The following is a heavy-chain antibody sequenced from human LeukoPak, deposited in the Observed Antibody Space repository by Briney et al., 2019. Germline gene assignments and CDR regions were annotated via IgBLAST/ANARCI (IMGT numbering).Heavy chain of an antibody. CDR2: IYYSGST. CDR1: GGSISSGDYY. J-gene: IGHJ4*02. Sequence: PSQALSLTCTVSGGSISSGDYYWSWIRQPPGKGLEWIVYIYYSGSTYYNPSLKSRVTISVYTSKNQFSLKLSSVTAADTAVYYCARALLIAAAVDYWGQGTLVTVSS. V-gene: IGHV4-30-4*01. D-gene: IGHD6-13*01. CDR3: ARALLIAAAVDY.